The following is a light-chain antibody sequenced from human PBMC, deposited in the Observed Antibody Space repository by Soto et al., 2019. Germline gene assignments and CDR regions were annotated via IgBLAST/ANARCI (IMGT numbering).Light chain of an antibody. CDR2: GTS. CDR1: QTVHSSF. V-gene: IGKV3-20*01. J-gene: IGKJ2*01. CDR3: QQHGGSPPYT. Sequence: EVVLTQSPGTLSLSPGDRATVSCRASQTVHSSFFAWYQQKGGQAPRLLIYGTSNRAAGIPDRFSGHGSGTYFALTLDGLEPEDVAMYFCQQHGGSPPYTFGRGT.